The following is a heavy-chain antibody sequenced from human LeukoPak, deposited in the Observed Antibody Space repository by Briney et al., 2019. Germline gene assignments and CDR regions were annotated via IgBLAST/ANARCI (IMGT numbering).Heavy chain of an antibody. CDR3: ARERYSWMSHDALDL. J-gene: IGHJ3*01. Sequence: GGSLRLSCAASGFTLSSHFMNWVRQAPGKGLEWVSSIGSTGSPISYADSLKGRFSISRDNARSSLYLQINSLRPEDTAVYYCARERYSWMSHDALDLWGRGTMVTVSS. CDR1: GFTLSSHF. V-gene: IGHV3-21*01. D-gene: IGHD1-20*01. CDR2: IGSTGSPI.